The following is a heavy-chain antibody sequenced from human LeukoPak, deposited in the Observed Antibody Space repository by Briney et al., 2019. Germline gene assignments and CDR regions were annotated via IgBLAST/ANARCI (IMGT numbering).Heavy chain of an antibody. CDR3: ARSYVSSDYDILTGYTLYYYYYGMDV. J-gene: IGHJ6*02. Sequence: ASVKVSCKASGYTFTSYGISWVRQAPGQGLEWMGWISAYNGNTNYAQKLQGRVTMTTDTSTSTAYMELRSLRSDDTAVYYCARSYVSSDYDILTGYTLYYYYYGMDVWGQGTTVTVSS. CDR1: GYTFTSYG. V-gene: IGHV1-18*01. CDR2: ISAYNGNT. D-gene: IGHD3-9*01.